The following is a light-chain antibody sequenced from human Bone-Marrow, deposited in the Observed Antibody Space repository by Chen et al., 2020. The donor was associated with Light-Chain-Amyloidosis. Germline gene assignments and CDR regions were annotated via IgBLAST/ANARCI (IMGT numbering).Light chain of an antibody. V-gene: IGLV3-21*02. Sequence: SYVLTQSSSVSVAPGQTATIACGGNNIGSTSVHWYQQTPGQAPLLVVYDDSDRPSGIPARLSGSNSGNTDTLTISRVEAGDEADYYCQVWDRSSDRPVFGGGTKLTVL. CDR3: QVWDRSSDRPV. CDR1: NIGSTS. CDR2: DDS. J-gene: IGLJ3*02.